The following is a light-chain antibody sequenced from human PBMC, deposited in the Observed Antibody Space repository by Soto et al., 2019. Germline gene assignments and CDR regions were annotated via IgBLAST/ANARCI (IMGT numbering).Light chain of an antibody. CDR1: QGIRND. CDR3: LQDYNYPLT. V-gene: IGKV1-6*01. J-gene: IGKJ4*02. Sequence: AIQMTQSPSSLPASVGDRVTITCRASQGIRNDLGWYQQKPGKAPKHLIYAASSLQSGVTSKFSGSGSGTDFTLTISSLQPEDFATYYCLQDYNYPLTFGGGTKVDIK. CDR2: AAS.